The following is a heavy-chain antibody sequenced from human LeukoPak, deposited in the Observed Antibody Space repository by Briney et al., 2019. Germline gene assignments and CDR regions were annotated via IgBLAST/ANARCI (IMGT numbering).Heavy chain of an antibody. V-gene: IGHV3-7*01. Sequence: GGSLRLSCAASGFTFSSYWMSWVRQAPGKGLEWVANIKQDGGEGYYVDSVKGRFTISRDNAKSSLYLQMNSLRAEDTAVYYCARISSGYSTEYFHHWGQGTLVTVSS. CDR2: IKQDGGEG. CDR1: GFTFSSYW. J-gene: IGHJ1*01. D-gene: IGHD3-22*01. CDR3: ARISSGYSTEYFHH.